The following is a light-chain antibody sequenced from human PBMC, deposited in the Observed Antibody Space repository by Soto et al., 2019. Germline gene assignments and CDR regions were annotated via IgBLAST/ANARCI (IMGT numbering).Light chain of an antibody. CDR2: AAS. CDR3: QEYSKWPLFT. J-gene: IGKJ3*01. CDR1: QSVGRN. Sequence: EIVVTQSPGILSVSPGDRATLSCRASQSVGRNLAWYQQKPGQAPTLLIYAASTRATGLPARFSGSGSATDFTLTISSLQSEHFAVYYCQEYSKWPLFTFGPGTRVD. V-gene: IGKV3-15*01.